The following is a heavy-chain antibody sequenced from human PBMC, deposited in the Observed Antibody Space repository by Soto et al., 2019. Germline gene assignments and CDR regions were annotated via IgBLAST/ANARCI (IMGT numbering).Heavy chain of an antibody. CDR1: GSTFSSYD. J-gene: IGHJ3*02. V-gene: IGHV3-30-3*01. Sequence: QVQLVESGGDVVQPGRSLRLSCAASGSTFSSYDIHWVRQAPGKGLEWVAHISPDGNKAYYSDSVKGRFIISRDNARNTVYLQVNSLRPEDTAGYHCVRGPSHGAFDIWGQGTLVTVSS. CDR2: ISPDGNKA. CDR3: VRGPSHGAFDI.